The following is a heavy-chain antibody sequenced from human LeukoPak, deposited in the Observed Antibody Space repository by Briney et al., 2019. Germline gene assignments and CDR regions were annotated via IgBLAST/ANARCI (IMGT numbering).Heavy chain of an antibody. Sequence: VSTGGSLGLSCAASGFTFSSYAMSWVRQAPGKGLEWVSAISGSGGSTYYADSVKGRFTISRDNSKNTLYLQMNSLRAEDTAVYYCAKSPLYYYYYGMDVWGQGTTVTVSS. CDR1: GFTFSSYA. V-gene: IGHV3-23*01. CDR3: AKSPLYYYYYGMDV. J-gene: IGHJ6*02. CDR2: ISGSGGST.